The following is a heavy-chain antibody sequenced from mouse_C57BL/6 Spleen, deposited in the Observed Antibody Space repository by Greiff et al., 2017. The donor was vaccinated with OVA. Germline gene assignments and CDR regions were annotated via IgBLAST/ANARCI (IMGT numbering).Heavy chain of an antibody. CDR3: TRDKGDYDEDWYFDV. CDR2: ISSGGDYI. J-gene: IGHJ1*03. V-gene: IGHV5-9-1*02. Sequence: EVMLVESGEGLVKPGGSLKLSCAASGFTFSSYAMSWVRQTPEKRLEWVAYISSGGDYIYYADTVKGRFTISRDNARNTLYLQMSSLKSEDTAMYYCTRDKGDYDEDWYFDVWGTGTTVTVSS. D-gene: IGHD2-4*01. CDR1: GFTFSSYA.